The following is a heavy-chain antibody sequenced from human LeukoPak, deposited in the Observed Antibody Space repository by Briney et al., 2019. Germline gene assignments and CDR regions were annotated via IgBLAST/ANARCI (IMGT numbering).Heavy chain of an antibody. Sequence: SETLSLTCTVSGGSISSSSYYWGWIRQPPGKGLEWIGSIYYSGSTYYNPSLKSRVTISVDTSKNQFSLKLSSVTAADTAVYYCARRGSYYRDFDYWGQGTLVTVSS. J-gene: IGHJ4*02. CDR1: GGSISSSSYY. CDR3: ARRGSYYRDFDY. CDR2: IYYSGST. D-gene: IGHD1-26*01. V-gene: IGHV4-39*01.